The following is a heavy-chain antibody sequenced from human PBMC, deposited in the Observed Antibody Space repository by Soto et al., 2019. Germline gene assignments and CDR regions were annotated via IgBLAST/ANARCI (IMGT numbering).Heavy chain of an antibody. V-gene: IGHV4-39*01. D-gene: IGHD4-17*01. CDR1: DDSINSDKYY. J-gene: IGHJ3*02. CDR3: ARRRIDYGDYDAFDI. Sequence: SETLSLTCSVSDDSINSDKYYWGWIRQPPGKGLEWIGSVHYRGNAYYNPSLQSRVTISLDTSKNQFSLKLSSVTAADTAVYYCARRRIDYGDYDAFDIWGQGTMVTVSS. CDR2: VHYRGNA.